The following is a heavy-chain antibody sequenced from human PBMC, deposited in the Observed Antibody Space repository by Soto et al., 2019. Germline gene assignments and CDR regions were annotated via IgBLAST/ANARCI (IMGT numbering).Heavy chain of an antibody. D-gene: IGHD3-3*01. CDR3: ARGAYDFWSGYSSHDAFDI. Sequence: PSETLSLTCIVSGGSISSSSSYWGWIRQPPGKGLEWIGNIYYIGNTYYNPSLKSRVTISVDTSKNQFSLKLNSVTAADTAVYYCARGAYDFWSGYSSHDAFDIWGQGTMVTVSS. J-gene: IGHJ3*02. CDR1: GGSISSSSSY. V-gene: IGHV4-39*07. CDR2: IYYIGNT.